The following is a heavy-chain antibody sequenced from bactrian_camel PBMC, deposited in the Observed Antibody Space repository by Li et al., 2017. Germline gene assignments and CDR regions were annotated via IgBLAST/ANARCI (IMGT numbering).Heavy chain of an antibody. CDR1: GFTFSNHD. CDR2: VASGGRTT. Sequence: VQLVESGGGLVQPGGSLSVSCAASGFTFSNHDMTWVRQAPGKGLEWVAYVASGGRTTYYADSVKGRFTISKDNAENTLYLQMISLKPEDTAVYYCAAG. V-gene: IGHV3S35*01. J-gene: IGHJ4*01.